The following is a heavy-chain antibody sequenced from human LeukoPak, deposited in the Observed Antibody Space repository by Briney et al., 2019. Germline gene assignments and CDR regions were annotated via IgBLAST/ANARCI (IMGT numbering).Heavy chain of an antibody. CDR2: ISGNGGRI. Sequence: GGSLRLSCAASGFTFSTYAMSWVRQAPGRGLEWVSGISGNGGRIHYADSVKGRFTISRDNSKNTLWLQMNSLGAEDTAVYYCARDREEYDYWGQGTLVTVSS. J-gene: IGHJ4*02. V-gene: IGHV3-23*01. D-gene: IGHD3-10*01. CDR1: GFTFSTYA. CDR3: ARDREEYDY.